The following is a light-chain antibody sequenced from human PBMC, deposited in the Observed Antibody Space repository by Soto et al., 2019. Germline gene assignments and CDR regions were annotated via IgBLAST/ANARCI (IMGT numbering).Light chain of an antibody. V-gene: IGKV1-5*01. J-gene: IGKJ1*01. CDR1: QSISSW. CDR3: QQYNSYSWT. Sequence: DIQMTQSPSTLSASVGDRVTITCRASQSISSWLAWYQQKPGKAPKLLIYDASSLESGVPSRFSGSGSGTEVTITISSLQPDDGETYDGQQYNSYSWTFGQGTKVDIK. CDR2: DAS.